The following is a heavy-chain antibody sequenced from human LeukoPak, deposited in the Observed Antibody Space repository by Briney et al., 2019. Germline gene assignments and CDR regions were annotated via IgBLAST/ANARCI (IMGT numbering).Heavy chain of an antibody. Sequence: GGSLRLSCAASGFTFSSYAMSWVRKAPGEGLEWVSGISGSGGSTYYADSVEGRFTISRDNSRDTLDLQMNSLRAEDTALYYCAKVRSGGYYPHYHYYGMDVWGQGTTVTVSS. J-gene: IGHJ6*02. V-gene: IGHV3-23*01. CDR2: ISGSGGST. CDR3: AKVRSGGYYPHYHYYGMDV. CDR1: GFTFSSYA. D-gene: IGHD3-22*01.